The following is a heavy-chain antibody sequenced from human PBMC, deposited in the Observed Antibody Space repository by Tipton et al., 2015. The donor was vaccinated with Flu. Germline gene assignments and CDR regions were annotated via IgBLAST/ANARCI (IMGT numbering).Heavy chain of an antibody. V-gene: IGHV3-33*01. CDR1: GFTFSSYA. Sequence: SLRLSCAASGFTFSSYAMHWVRQAPGKGLEWVAGIWYDGSNKYYADSVKGRFTISRDNSKNTLYLQMNSLRAEDTAVYYCARGYDILTDGGGYFDYWGQGILVTVSS. CDR3: ARGYDILTDGGGYFDY. CDR2: IWYDGSNK. D-gene: IGHD3-9*01. J-gene: IGHJ4*02.